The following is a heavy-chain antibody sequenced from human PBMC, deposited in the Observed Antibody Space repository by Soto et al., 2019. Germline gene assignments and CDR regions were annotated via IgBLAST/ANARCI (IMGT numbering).Heavy chain of an antibody. CDR1: GFTFSSYA. J-gene: IGHJ4*02. Sequence: VQLVESGGGVVQPGRSLRLSCAASGFTFSSYAMSWVRQAPGKGLEWVSAISGSGGSTYYADSVKGRFTISRDNSKNTLYLQMNSLRAEDTAVYYCARAYSSSGAFFDYWGQGTLVTVSS. V-gene: IGHV3-23*04. CDR3: ARAYSSSGAFFDY. CDR2: ISGSGGST. D-gene: IGHD6-6*01.